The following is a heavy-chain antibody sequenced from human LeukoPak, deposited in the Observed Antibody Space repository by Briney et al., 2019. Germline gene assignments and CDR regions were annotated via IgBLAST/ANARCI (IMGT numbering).Heavy chain of an antibody. D-gene: IGHD4-17*01. CDR2: IYYSGST. V-gene: IGHV4-59*01. J-gene: IGHJ6*02. Sequence: SETLSLTCTVSGGSISSYYWSWIRQPPGKGLEWIGYIYYSGSTNYNPSLKSRVTISVDTSKNQFSLKLSSVTAADTAVYYCARLTVTTGPYYYYYGMDVWGQGTTVTVSS. CDR1: GGSISSYY. CDR3: ARLTVTTGPYYYYYGMDV.